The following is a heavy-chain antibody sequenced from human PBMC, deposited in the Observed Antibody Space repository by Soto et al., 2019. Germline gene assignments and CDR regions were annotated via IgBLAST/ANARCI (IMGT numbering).Heavy chain of an antibody. Sequence: SETLSLTCTVSGGSISSGNYYWSWIRQPPGKGLEWIGFISYSGSTYYSTSLKRRVTISVDTSKSQFSLNLSFVTAADTSVYYCATMGTPATGLYFFDYWGQGSLVSDSS. D-gene: IGHD2-15*01. V-gene: IGHV4-30-4*01. CDR3: ATMGTPATGLYFFDY. J-gene: IGHJ4*02. CDR2: ISYSGST. CDR1: GGSISSGNYY.